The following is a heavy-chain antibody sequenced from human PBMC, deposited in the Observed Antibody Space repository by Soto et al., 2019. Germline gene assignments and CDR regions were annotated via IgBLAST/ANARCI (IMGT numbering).Heavy chain of an antibody. Sequence: DSVKVSCKASGYTFTSYGISWVRQAPGQGLEWMGWISAYNGNTNYAQKLQGRVTMTADTSTSTAYMELRSLRSDDTAVYYCASTTGLFGRDAFDIWGQGTMVTVSS. CDR2: ISAYNGNT. CDR3: ASTTGLFGRDAFDI. D-gene: IGHD3-10*02. J-gene: IGHJ3*02. CDR1: GYTFTSYG. V-gene: IGHV1-18*04.